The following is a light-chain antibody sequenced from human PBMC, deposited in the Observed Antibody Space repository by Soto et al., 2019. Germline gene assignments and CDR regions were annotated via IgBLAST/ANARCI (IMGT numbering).Light chain of an antibody. V-gene: IGLV2-8*01. Sequence: QSALTQPPSASGSLGQSVTISCIGTSDDVGGYNYVSWYQQHPGKAPKIMIYEVSKRPSGVPDRFSGSKSGNTASLTVSGLQAEDEAAYYCCSHAGDNTYVFGTGTKLTVL. CDR1: SDDVGGYNY. J-gene: IGLJ1*01. CDR3: CSHAGDNTYV. CDR2: EVS.